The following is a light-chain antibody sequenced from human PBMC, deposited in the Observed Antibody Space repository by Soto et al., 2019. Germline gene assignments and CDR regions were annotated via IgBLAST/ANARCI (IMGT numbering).Light chain of an antibody. CDR1: QSGSSSY. J-gene: IGKJ3*01. Sequence: EIVLTQSPGTLSLSPGERATLSCRARQSGSSSYLAWYQQKPGQAPRLLIYGASSRATGIPARFSGSGSGTDFTLTISRLEPEDFAVYYCQQYGSSPKFTFGPGTKVDIK. CDR3: QQYGSSPKFT. CDR2: GAS. V-gene: IGKV3-20*01.